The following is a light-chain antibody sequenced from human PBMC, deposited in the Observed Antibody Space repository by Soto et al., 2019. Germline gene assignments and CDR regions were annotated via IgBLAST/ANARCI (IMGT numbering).Light chain of an antibody. CDR2: EVS. CDR3: SSYTSSNTLFV. V-gene: IGLV2-14*01. J-gene: IGLJ1*01. Sequence: QSALTQPASVSGSPGQSITISCTGTSRDIGGSNYVSWYQQHPGKAPKLMIYEVSNRPSGVSNRFSASKSGNTASLTISGLQAEDEADYYCSSYTSSNTLFVFGTGTKLTVL. CDR1: SRDIGGSNY.